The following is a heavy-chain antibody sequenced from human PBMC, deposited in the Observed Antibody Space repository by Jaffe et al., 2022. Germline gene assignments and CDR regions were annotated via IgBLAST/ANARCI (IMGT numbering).Heavy chain of an antibody. J-gene: IGHJ5*02. CDR1: GYSISSGYY. CDR2: IYHSGST. Sequence: QVQLQESGPGLVKPSETLSLTCAVSGYSISSGYYWGWIRQPPGKGLEWIGSIYHSGSTYYNPSLKSRVTISVDTSKNQFSLKLSSVTAADTAVYYCYMAAAGNNWFDPWGQGTLVTVSS. V-gene: IGHV4-38-2*01. CDR3: YMAAAGNNWFDP. D-gene: IGHD6-13*01.